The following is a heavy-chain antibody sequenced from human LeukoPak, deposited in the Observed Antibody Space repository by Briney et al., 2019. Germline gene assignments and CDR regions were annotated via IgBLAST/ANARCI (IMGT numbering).Heavy chain of an antibody. CDR3: ATAVRYYYGSGSLFTGG. Sequence: GASVKVSCKASGYTFTSYGISWVRQAPGQGLEWMGWISAYNGNTNYAQKLQGRVTMTTDTSTSTAYMELRSLRSDDTAVYYCATAVRYYYGSGSLFTGGWGQGTLVTVSS. J-gene: IGHJ4*02. CDR1: GYTFTSYG. D-gene: IGHD3-10*01. CDR2: ISAYNGNT. V-gene: IGHV1-18*01.